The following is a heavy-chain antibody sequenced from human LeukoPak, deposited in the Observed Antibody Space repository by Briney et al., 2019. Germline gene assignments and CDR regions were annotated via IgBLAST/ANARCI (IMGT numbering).Heavy chain of an antibody. Sequence: GGSLRLSCAASGFTFSSYGMHWVRQAPGKGLEWVSSISWNSGSIDYADSVKGRFTISRDNAKNSLYLQMNSLRPEDTAFYYCAKDNSLVNNYFDYWGQGTLVTVSS. V-gene: IGHV3-9*01. CDR1: GFTFSSYG. J-gene: IGHJ4*02. CDR3: AKDNSLVNNYFDY. D-gene: IGHD2-21*01. CDR2: ISWNSGSI.